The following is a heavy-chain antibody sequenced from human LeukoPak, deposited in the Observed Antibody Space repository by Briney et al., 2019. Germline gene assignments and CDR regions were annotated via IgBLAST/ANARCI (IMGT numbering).Heavy chain of an antibody. Sequence: SETLSLTCTVSGGSISSSSYYWGWIRQPPGKGLEWIGSIYYSGSTYYNPSLKSRVTISVDTSKNQFSLKLSSVTAADTAVYYCARVVVAATDFYYYYYMDVWGKGTTVTVSS. CDR3: ARVVVAATDFYYYYYMDV. CDR2: IYYSGST. V-gene: IGHV4-39*07. J-gene: IGHJ6*03. D-gene: IGHD2-15*01. CDR1: GGSISSSSYY.